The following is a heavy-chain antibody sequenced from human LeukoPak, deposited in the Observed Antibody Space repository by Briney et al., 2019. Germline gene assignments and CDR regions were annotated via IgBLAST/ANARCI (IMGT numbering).Heavy chain of an antibody. CDR1: GGSFSGYY. J-gene: IGHJ5*02. V-gene: IGHV4-34*01. Sequence: PSETLSLTCAVYGGSFSGYYWSWIRPPPGKGLEWIGEINHSGSTNYNPSLKSRVTISVDTSKNQFSLKLSSVTAADTAVYYCATRTRSWFDPWGQGTLVTVSS. D-gene: IGHD1-14*01. CDR3: ATRTRSWFDP. CDR2: INHSGST.